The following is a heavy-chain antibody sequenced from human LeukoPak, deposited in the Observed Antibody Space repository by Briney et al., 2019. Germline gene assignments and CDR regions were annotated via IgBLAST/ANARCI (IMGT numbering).Heavy chain of an antibody. CDR2: IYYSGST. CDR3: TNGTLSRGEDY. J-gene: IGHJ4*02. CDR1: GGSISSSSYY. V-gene: IGHV4-39*07. D-gene: IGHD3-16*01. Sequence: KASETLSLTCTVSGGSISSSSYYWGWIRQPPGKGLEWIGSIYYSGSTYYNPSLKSRVTISVDTSKNQFSLKLSSVTAAGTAVYYCTNGTLSRGEDYWGQGTLVTVSS.